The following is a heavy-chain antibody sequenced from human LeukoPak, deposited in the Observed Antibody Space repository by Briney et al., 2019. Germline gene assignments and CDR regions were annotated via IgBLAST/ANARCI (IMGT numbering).Heavy chain of an antibody. Sequence: ASVKVSCKASGYTFTSYGISWVRQAPGQGLEWMGWINPNSGGTNYAQKFQGRVTMTRDTSITTAHMEMSRLRSDDTAVYYCARVPEGSSSWYYFDYWGQGTLVTVSS. V-gene: IGHV1-2*02. CDR1: GYTFTSYG. D-gene: IGHD6-13*01. J-gene: IGHJ4*02. CDR2: INPNSGGT. CDR3: ARVPEGSSSWYYFDY.